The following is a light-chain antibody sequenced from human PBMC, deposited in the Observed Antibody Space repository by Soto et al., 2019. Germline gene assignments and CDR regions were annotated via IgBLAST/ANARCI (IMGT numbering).Light chain of an antibody. J-gene: IGLJ1*01. CDR3: SSYAGSNNSV. CDR1: RSDVGGYNY. CDR2: EVS. V-gene: IGLV2-8*01. Sequence: SALTQPPSASGSPGQSVTISCTGTRSDVGGYNYVSWYQQHPGKAPKLMIYEVSKRPPGVPDRFSGSKSGNTASLTVSGLQAEDEADYYCSSYAGSNNSVFGTGTKVTVL.